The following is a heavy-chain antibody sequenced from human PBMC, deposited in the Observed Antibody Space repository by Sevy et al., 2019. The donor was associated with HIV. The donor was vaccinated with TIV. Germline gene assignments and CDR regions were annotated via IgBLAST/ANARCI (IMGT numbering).Heavy chain of an antibody. CDR2: IRQDGNEI. V-gene: IGHV3-7*03. CDR1: GFTFDMYW. CDR3: ARRYFDL. J-gene: IGHJ4*02. Sequence: GGSLRLSCDASGFTFDMYWMQWVRRAPGKGLEWVANIRQDGNEIYYAASVRGRFTISRDNAKGFLYLQMNNLRVEDTATYYCARRYFDLWGQGTLVTVSS.